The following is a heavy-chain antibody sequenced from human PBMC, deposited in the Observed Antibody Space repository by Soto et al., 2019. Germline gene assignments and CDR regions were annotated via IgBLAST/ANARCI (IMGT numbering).Heavy chain of an antibody. J-gene: IGHJ5*02. Sequence: QVQLQESGPGLVKPSQTLSLTCTVSGGSISNGNYYWTWIRQLPGKGLEWIGNIYYTGSTSYNPSLKSRVTISIDTSKNQFSLKLRSVVAADTAMYSCAKNETRRPWFDPWGQGTLVTVSS. CDR2: IYYTGST. V-gene: IGHV4-31*03. CDR1: GGSISNGNYY. CDR3: AKNETRRPWFDP.